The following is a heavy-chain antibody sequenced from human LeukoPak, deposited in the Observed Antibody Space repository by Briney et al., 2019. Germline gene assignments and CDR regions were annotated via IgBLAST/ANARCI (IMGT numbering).Heavy chain of an antibody. CDR2: IYYSGRT. Sequence: SETLSLTCTVSGGSISSSSYYWGWLRQPPGTGLEWGGSIYYSGRTYYSPSLKSRVTISVDTSEEQVPLELSSVTAADTAVYYCARSRKGNWFDPWGQATQV. V-gene: IGHV4-39*01. J-gene: IGHJ5*02. CDR3: ARSRKGNWFDP. CDR1: GGSISSSSYY.